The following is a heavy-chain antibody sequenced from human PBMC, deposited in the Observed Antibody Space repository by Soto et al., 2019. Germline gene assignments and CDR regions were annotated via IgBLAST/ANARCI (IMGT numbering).Heavy chain of an antibody. CDR3: ARAMPGLRYFEDTPYYFDY. CDR1: GYTFTSYG. Sequence: RASVKVSCKASGYTFTSYGISWVRRAPGQGLEWMGWISAYNGNTNYAQKLQGRVTMTTDTSTSTAYMELRSLRSDDTAVYYCARAMPGLRYFEDTPYYFDYWGQGTLVTVSS. J-gene: IGHJ4*02. D-gene: IGHD3-9*01. V-gene: IGHV1-18*01. CDR2: ISAYNGNT.